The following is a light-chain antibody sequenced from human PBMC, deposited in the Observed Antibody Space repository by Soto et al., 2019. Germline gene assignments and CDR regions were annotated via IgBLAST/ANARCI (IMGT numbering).Light chain of an antibody. CDR3: TSYTIGSPLLV. J-gene: IGLJ2*01. V-gene: IGLV2-14*03. CDR1: RSDIGDYNY. CDR2: DVT. Sequence: QSALTQPASVSGSPGQSITLSCTGTRSDIGDYNYVSWYQHYPGKAPKLIIYDVTNGPSGVSDRFSGSKSGNTASLTISGLQAEDDSDYFCTSYTIGSPLLVFGGGTKLTVL.